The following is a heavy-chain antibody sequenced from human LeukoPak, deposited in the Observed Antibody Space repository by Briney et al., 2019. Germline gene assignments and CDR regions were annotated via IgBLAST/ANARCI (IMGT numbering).Heavy chain of an antibody. CDR1: RGSFTGYF. CDR2: ISNSGST. D-gene: IGHD6-13*01. J-gene: IGHJ4*02. CDR3: ARDRASSYD. V-gene: IGHV4-34*01. Sequence: KPSETLSLTCAVYRGSFTGYFWSWIRQPPGKGLEWIGEISNSGSTNYNSSLKSRVTISIDTSKNQFSLQLRSVTGADTAVYYCARDRASSYDWGQGTLVTVSS.